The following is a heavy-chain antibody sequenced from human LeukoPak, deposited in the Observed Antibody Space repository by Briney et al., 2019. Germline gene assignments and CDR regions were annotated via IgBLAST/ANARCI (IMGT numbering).Heavy chain of an antibody. D-gene: IGHD3-10*01. CDR2: IDPSTSQT. J-gene: IGHJ5*02. Sequence: GESLKISCKGSGYSFTSYWIGWVRQMPGKGLEWMGRIDPSTSQTEYSPSFQGHVTLSTDKSINTAYLQWSSLRASDTAIYYCARRWFGELEDWLDPWGQGTLVTVSS. V-gene: IGHV5-10-1*01. CDR1: GYSFTSYW. CDR3: ARRWFGELEDWLDP.